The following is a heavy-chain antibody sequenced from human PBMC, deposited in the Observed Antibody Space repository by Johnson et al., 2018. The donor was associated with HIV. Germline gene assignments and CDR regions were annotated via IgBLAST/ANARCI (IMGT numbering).Heavy chain of an antibody. Sequence: MLLVESGGGVVQPGRSLRLSCAASGFTFDDYGMSWVRQAPGKGLKWVSGINWNGGSTGYADSVKGRFTISRDNAKNSLYLQMNSLRADDTALYYCARGLAYCGGDCSNAFDIWGQGTMVTVSS. D-gene: IGHD2-21*02. CDR3: ARGLAYCGGDCSNAFDI. V-gene: IGHV3-20*04. CDR2: INWNGGST. J-gene: IGHJ3*02. CDR1: GFTFDDYG.